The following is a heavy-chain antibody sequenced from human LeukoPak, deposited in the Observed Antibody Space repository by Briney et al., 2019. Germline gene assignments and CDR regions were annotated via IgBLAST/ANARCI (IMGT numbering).Heavy chain of an antibody. D-gene: IGHD5-12*01. V-gene: IGHV3-23*01. CDR1: GFTFSSYA. Sequence: GGSLRLSCAASGFTFSSYAMSWVRQAPGKGLEWVSAISGSGGSTYYADSVKGRFTISRDNSKNTLYLQMNSLRAEDTAVYYCAKDRGYSGYASNFDYWGQGTLVTVSS. J-gene: IGHJ4*02. CDR2: ISGSGGST. CDR3: AKDRGYSGYASNFDY.